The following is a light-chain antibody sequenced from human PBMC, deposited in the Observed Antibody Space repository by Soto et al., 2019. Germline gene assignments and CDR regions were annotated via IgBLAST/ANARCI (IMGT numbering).Light chain of an antibody. CDR3: QVWDTISDHYV. V-gene: IGLV3-21*02. CDR2: DDS. Sequence: SYELTQPPSVSVAPGQTARITCGGNDIGSQSVHWYQQKPGQAPVLVVYDDSDRPSGIPDRFSASTSGNTAALTISRVEAGDEADYYCQVWDTISDHYVFGSGTKLTVL. CDR1: DIGSQS. J-gene: IGLJ1*01.